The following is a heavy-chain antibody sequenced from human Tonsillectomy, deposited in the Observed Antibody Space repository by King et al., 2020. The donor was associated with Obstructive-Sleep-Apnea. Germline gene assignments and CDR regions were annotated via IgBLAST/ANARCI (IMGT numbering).Heavy chain of an antibody. CDR2: ITWDGGRK. D-gene: IGHD6-19*01. J-gene: IGHJ4*02. V-gene: IGHV3-43*01. CDR1: GFSFHDYT. CDR3: AKDMSGWYGFDY. Sequence: VQLVESGGVVVQPGGSLRLSCAASGFSFHDYTMHWVRQAPGKGLDWVSLITWDGGRKQYVDPVEGGFTISRDNSKNSLYLQMSSLKIEDTALYYCAKDMSGWYGFDYWGQGTLVTVSS.